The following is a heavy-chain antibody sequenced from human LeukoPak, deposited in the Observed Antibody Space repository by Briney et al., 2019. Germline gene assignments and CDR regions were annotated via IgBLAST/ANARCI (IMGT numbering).Heavy chain of an antibody. Sequence: GGSLRLSCAASGFTFSSYGMSWVRQAPGKGLEWVSAISGSGGSTYYADSVKGRFTISRDNSKNTLYLQMNSLRAEDTAVYYCSKDRSFAASWSDYWGQGTLVTVSS. V-gene: IGHV3-23*01. CDR2: ISGSGGST. J-gene: IGHJ4*02. CDR1: GFTFSSYG. D-gene: IGHD6-13*01. CDR3: SKDRSFAASWSDY.